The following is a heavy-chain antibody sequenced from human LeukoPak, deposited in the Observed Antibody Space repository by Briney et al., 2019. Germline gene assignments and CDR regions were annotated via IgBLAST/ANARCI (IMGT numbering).Heavy chain of an antibody. CDR3: ARDYCANGVCPFFYYYYYMDV. D-gene: IGHD2-8*01. V-gene: IGHV3-21*01. CDR2: ISSSIPFR. CDR1: AFTFDDYG. J-gene: IGHJ6*03. Sequence: GGSLRLSCAASAFTFDDYGMSWVRQAPGKGLEWVSSISSSIPFRYYADSVKGRFTISRDNAKNPVYLQMNSLTAEDTAVYYCARDYCANGVCPFFYYYYYMDVWGKGTTVTVSS.